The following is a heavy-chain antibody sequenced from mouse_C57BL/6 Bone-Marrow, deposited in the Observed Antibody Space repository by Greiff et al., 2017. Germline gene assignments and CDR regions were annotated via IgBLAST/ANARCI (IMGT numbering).Heavy chain of an antibody. D-gene: IGHD2-4*01. CDR1: GYTFTSYG. Sequence: QVQLQQSGAELARPGASVKLSCKASGYTFTSYGISWVKQRTGQGLEWIGEIYPRSGNTYYNETFKGKATLTADKSSSTAYMELRSLTSEDSAVYFCARFYYDYDGFAYWGQGTLVTVSA. J-gene: IGHJ3*01. V-gene: IGHV1-81*01. CDR2: IYPRSGNT. CDR3: ARFYYDYDGFAY.